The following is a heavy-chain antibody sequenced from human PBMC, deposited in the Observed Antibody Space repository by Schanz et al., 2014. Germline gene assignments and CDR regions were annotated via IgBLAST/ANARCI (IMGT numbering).Heavy chain of an antibody. V-gene: IGHV3-48*01. D-gene: IGHD2-2*01. CDR3: ARDLSSLIQGGV. J-gene: IGHJ6*04. CDR1: GFTFSNYG. Sequence: VQLVESGGDLVKPGGSLRLSCEASGFTFSNYGMNWVRQAPEKGLEWVSYISSSSGTIYYADSVKGRFTISRDNAKNLLYLQMNGLRAEDTAVYFCARDLSSLIQGGVWGKGTTVTVSS. CDR2: ISSSSGTI.